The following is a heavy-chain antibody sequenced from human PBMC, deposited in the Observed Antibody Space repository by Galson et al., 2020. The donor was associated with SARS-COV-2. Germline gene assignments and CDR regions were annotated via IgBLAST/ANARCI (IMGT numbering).Heavy chain of an antibody. V-gene: IGHV4-39*01. CDR2: MSSSGAA. Sequence: SETLSLTCSVSGDFFIKSDYNWGWIRQSPGKDLEWIATMSSSGAAYHNPSLKSRVSIFVDPSRSQVSLQLTSLIASDTAVYYCVRRLVTTRHDYIDVWGRGTTVIVSS. D-gene: IGHD4-17*01. CDR1: GDFFIKSDYN. J-gene: IGHJ6*03. CDR3: VRRLVTTRHDYIDV.